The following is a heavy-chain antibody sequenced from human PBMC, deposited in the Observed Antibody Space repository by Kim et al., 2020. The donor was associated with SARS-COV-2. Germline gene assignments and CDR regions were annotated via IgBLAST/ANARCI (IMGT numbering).Heavy chain of an antibody. CDR3: AKGMGDWDYYGSGSYYKGSDY. CDR1: GFTFSSYA. J-gene: IGHJ4*02. CDR2: ISGSGGST. D-gene: IGHD3-10*01. V-gene: IGHV3-23*01. Sequence: GGSLRLSCAASGFTFSSYAMSWVRQAPGKGLEWVSAISGSGGSTYYADSVKGRFTISRDNSKNTLYLQMNSLRAEDTAVYYCAKGMGDWDYYGSGSYYKGSDYWGQGTLVTVSS.